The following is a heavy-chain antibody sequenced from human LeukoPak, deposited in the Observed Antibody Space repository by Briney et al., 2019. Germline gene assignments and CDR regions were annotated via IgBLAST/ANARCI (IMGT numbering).Heavy chain of an antibody. J-gene: IGHJ4*02. Sequence: PGGSLRLSCAASGFTFSNAWVSWVRQAPGKGLEWVGRIKSKTDGGTTDYAAPVKGRFTISRDDSKNTLYLQMNSLKTEDTAVYYCTTEGSGYEDYFDYWGQGTLVTVSS. D-gene: IGHD5-12*01. CDR2: IKSKTDGGTT. V-gene: IGHV3-15*01. CDR3: TTEGSGYEDYFDY. CDR1: GFTFSNAW.